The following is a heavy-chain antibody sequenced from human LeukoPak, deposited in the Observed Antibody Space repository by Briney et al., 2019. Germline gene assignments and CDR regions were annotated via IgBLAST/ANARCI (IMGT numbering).Heavy chain of an antibody. CDR3: ASYSSSSILDY. CDR2: INHSGST. CDR1: GGSFSGYY. D-gene: IGHD6-6*01. J-gene: IGHJ4*02. Sequence: SETLSLTCAVYGGSFSGYYWSWIRQPPGMGLEWIGEINHSGSTNYNPSLKSRVTISVDTSKNQFSLKLSSVTAADTAVYYCASYSSSSILDYWGQGTLVTVSS. V-gene: IGHV4-34*01.